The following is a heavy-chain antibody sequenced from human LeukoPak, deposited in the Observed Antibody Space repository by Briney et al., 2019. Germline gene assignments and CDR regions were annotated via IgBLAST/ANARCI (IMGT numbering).Heavy chain of an antibody. CDR1: GGSISSGGSY. Sequence: SQTLSLTCTVSGGSISSGGSYWSWIRQHPGKGLEWIGYIYYSGSTYYNPSLKSRVTISVDTSKNQFSLKLSSVTAADTAVYYCARGGIAAAGTTRNPPTRPNKINWFDPWGQGTLVTVSS. D-gene: IGHD6-13*01. CDR2: IYYSGST. J-gene: IGHJ5*02. V-gene: IGHV4-31*03. CDR3: ARGGIAAAGTTRNPPTRPNKINWFDP.